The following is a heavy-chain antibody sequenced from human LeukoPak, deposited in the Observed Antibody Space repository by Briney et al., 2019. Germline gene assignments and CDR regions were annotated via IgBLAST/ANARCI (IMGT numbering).Heavy chain of an antibody. Sequence: SETLSLTCTVSGSTIRSVGYFWSWIRQYPGKGLDYIGYIYYSGSTYYSPSLKSRVTISVDTSKNQFSLKLSSVTAADTAVYYCARALSSSHILNWFDPWGQGTLVTVSS. CDR1: GSTIRSVGYF. J-gene: IGHJ5*02. CDR3: ARALSSSHILNWFDP. V-gene: IGHV4-31*03. D-gene: IGHD2-21*01. CDR2: IYYSGST.